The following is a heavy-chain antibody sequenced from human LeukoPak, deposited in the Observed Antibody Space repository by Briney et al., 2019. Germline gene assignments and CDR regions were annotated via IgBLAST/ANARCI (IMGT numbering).Heavy chain of an antibody. CDR1: GGTFSSYA. V-gene: IGHV1-69*06. CDR3: ARGRYYGSGSYYKGNWFDP. Sequence: VASVKVSCKVSGGTFSSYAISWVRQAPGQGLEWMGGIIPIFGTANYAQKFQGRVTITADKSTSTAYMELSSLRSEDTAVYYCARGRYYGSGSYYKGNWFDPWGQGTLVTVSS. D-gene: IGHD3-10*01. J-gene: IGHJ5*02. CDR2: IIPIFGTA.